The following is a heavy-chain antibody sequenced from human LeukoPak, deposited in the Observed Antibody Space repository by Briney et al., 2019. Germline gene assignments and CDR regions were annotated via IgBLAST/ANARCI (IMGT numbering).Heavy chain of an antibody. D-gene: IGHD3-10*01. CDR3: AKADRGWGVITKD. CDR2: INDGGGYT. Sequence: GGSLRLSCAASGFTFSTYAMTWVRQAPGKGLEWVSAINDGGGYTYYADSVKGRFTISRDNSKNTLYLQMDSLRAEDTAVYYCAKADRGWGVITKDWGQGTLVTVSS. CDR1: GFTFSTYA. V-gene: IGHV3-23*01. J-gene: IGHJ4*02.